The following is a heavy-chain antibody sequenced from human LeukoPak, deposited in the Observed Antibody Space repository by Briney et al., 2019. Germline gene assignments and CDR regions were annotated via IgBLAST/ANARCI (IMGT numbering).Heavy chain of an antibody. CDR1: GFTFSNAW. V-gene: IGHV3-49*04. J-gene: IGHJ4*02. CDR2: IASKTYGGTA. Sequence: GGSLRLSCAASGFTFSNAWMSWVRQAPGKGLEWVGFIASKTYGGTAEYAASVKGRFTISRDDSKGIAYLQMNSLKTEDTAVYFCSRDQTPYYWGQGTLVTVSS. CDR3: SRDQTPYY.